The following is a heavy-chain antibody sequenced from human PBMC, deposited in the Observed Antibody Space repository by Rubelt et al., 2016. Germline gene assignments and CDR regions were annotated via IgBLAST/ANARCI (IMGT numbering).Heavy chain of an antibody. Sequence: QVKLQQWGAGLLKPSETLSLTCTVYGGSFSAYYWGWIRQPPGKGLEWIGNIFYSGRSYYNASLKSRVTVSVDRSKNQFSLKLSSGTATDTAVYDCARVDCTNGVCSLFDYWGQGTLITVSS. V-gene: IGHV4-34*12. D-gene: IGHD2-8*01. CDR1: GGSFSAYY. CDR3: ARVDCTNGVCSLFDY. J-gene: IGHJ4*02. CDR2: IFYSGRS.